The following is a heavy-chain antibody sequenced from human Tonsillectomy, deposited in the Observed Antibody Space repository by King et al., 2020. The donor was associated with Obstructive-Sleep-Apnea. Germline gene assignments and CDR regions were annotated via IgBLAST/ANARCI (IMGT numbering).Heavy chain of an antibody. J-gene: IGHJ6*02. D-gene: IGHD2-2*02. CDR1: GYSFTTYW. Sequence: VQLVESGAEVKEPGESLKISCKGSGYSFTTYWVAWVRQMPGKGLEWMGIIHPGDSETTYSPSFQGQVTISVDKSISTAYLQWGNLKASDTAMYYCATIIYPPYSFYSMDVWGQGTTVTVSS. CDR3: ATIIYPPYSFYSMDV. CDR2: IHPGDSET. V-gene: IGHV5-51*01.